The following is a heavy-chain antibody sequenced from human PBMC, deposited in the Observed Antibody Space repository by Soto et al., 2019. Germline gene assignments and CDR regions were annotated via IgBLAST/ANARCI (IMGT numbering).Heavy chain of an antibody. J-gene: IGHJ6*02. CDR1: GFTFTSSA. CDR2: IVVGSGNT. D-gene: IGHD4-17*01. V-gene: IGHV1-58*01. Sequence: SVKVSCKASGFTFTSSAVQWVRQARGQRLEWIGWIVVGSGNTDYAQKFQERVTITRDMSTSTAYMELSSLRSEDTAVYYCAAGSRNDYGDYVGSYYYYGMDVWGQGTTVTVSS. CDR3: AAGSRNDYGDYVGSYYYYGMDV.